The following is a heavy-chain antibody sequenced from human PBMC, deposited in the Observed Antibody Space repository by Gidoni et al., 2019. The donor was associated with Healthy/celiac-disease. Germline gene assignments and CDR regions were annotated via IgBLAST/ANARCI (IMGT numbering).Heavy chain of an antibody. CDR3: PRDARDIVVVVAAIGGYNWFDP. CDR1: GFTFSSYA. J-gene: IGHJ5*02. Sequence: QVQLVESGGGVVQPGRSLRLSCAASGFTFSSYAMHWVRQAPGKGLEWVAVISYDGSNKYYADSVKGRFTISRDNSKNTLYLQMNSLRAEDTAVYYCPRDARDIVVVVAAIGGYNWFDPWGQGTLVTVSS. D-gene: IGHD2-15*01. V-gene: IGHV3-30*01. CDR2: ISYDGSNK.